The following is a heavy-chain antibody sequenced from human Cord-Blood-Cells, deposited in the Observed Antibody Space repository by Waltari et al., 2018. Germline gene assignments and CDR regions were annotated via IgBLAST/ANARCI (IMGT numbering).Heavy chain of an antibody. CDR3: ARGGGDIVVVPAANSYNWFDP. CDR1: GGSISSSSYY. CDR2: IYYSGRP. Sequence: QLQLQESGPGLVKPSETLSLTCTVSGGSISSSSYYWGWIRQPPGKGLEWIGSIYYSGRPYYNPPRKILVSISVDTSKTQFSLKLSCVTAADTAVYYCARGGGDIVVVPAANSYNWFDPWGQGTLVTVSS. D-gene: IGHD2-2*01. V-gene: IGHV4-39*01. J-gene: IGHJ5*02.